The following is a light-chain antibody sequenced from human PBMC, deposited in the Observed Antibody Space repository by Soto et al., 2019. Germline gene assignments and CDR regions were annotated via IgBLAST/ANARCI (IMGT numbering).Light chain of an antibody. CDR2: GAS. Sequence: EIVLTQSPGTLSLSPGERATLSCRASQSVSSSYLSWYQQKPGQAPRLLISGASSRATGIPDRFSGSWAGTDFPLTISRLEPEDFAVYYYQQYGSSPRTFGQGTKVEIK. CDR3: QQYGSSPRT. V-gene: IGKV3-20*01. CDR1: QSVSSSY. J-gene: IGKJ1*01.